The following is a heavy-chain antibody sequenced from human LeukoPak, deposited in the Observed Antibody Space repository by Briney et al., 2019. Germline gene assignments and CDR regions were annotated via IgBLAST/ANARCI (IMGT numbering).Heavy chain of an antibody. V-gene: IGHV1-18*01. J-gene: IGHJ6*02. CDR2: ISAYNGNT. D-gene: IGHD3-10*01. CDR3: ARRRPRAYYYGSGREYYYYGMDV. Sequence: ASVKVSCKASGYTFTSYGISWVRQAPGQGLEWMGWISAYNGNTNYAQKLQGRVTMTTDTSTSTAYMELRSLRSDDTAVYYCARRRPRAYYYGSGREYYYYGMDVWGQGTTATVSS. CDR1: GYTFTSYG.